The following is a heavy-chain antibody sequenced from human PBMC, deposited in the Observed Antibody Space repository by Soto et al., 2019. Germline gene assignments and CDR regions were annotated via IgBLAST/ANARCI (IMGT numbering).Heavy chain of an antibody. J-gene: IGHJ3*02. V-gene: IGHV1-58*01. CDR2: IVVGSGNT. D-gene: IGHD3-22*01. CDR1: GFTFTSSA. Sequence: EASVKVSCKASGFTFTSSAVHWVRQARGQRLEWIGWIVVGSGNTNYAQKFQERVTITRDMSTSTAYMELSSLRSEDTAVYYCAAESPMIVSPVGAFDIWGQGTMVTV. CDR3: AAESPMIVSPVGAFDI.